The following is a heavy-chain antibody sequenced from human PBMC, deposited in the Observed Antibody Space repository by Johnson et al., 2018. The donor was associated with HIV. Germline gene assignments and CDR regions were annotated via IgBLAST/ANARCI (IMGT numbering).Heavy chain of an antibody. CDR2: VNPNGGNT. Sequence: QLVESGGGLVQPGGSLRVSCAASGFTFSNYAIHWVRQAPGNGLELVGQVNPNGGNTYLIDSGKDRFNTSRDNAKNKLHLQMNSRKTEDTALYFCAKYRRAGPVATGPFDIWGQGTMVTVSS. V-gene: IGHV3-25*04. J-gene: IGHJ3*02. CDR1: GFTFSNYA. CDR3: AKYRRAGPVATGPFDI. D-gene: IGHD2-2*02.